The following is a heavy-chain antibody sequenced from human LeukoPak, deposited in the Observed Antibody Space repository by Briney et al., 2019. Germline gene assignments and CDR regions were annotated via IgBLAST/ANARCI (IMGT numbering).Heavy chain of an antibody. CDR3: ARVPAYYYDSSGLDYYYYGMDV. Sequence: ASVKVSCKASGGTFSSYAISWVRQAPGQRLEWMGRIIPILGIANYAQKFQGRVTITADKSTSTAYMELSSLRSEDTAVYYCARVPAYYYDSSGLDYYYYGMDVWGQGTTVTVSS. J-gene: IGHJ6*02. D-gene: IGHD3-22*01. V-gene: IGHV1-69*04. CDR1: GGTFSSYA. CDR2: IIPILGIA.